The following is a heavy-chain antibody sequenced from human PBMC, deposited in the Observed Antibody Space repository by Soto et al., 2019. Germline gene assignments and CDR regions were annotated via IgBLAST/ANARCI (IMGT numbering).Heavy chain of an antibody. D-gene: IGHD6-6*01. CDR2: IGTAGDT. CDR3: ARGRLISLYYFDF. J-gene: IGHJ4*02. Sequence: EVQLVESGGGLVQPGGSLRLSCAASGFTFSNYDMHWVRQVTGKGLAWVSTIGTAGDTYYPGSVKGRFTNSRENAKNSLYLQMNSLRAESTAVYYCARGRLISLYYFDFWGQGTLVTVSS. V-gene: IGHV3-13*01. CDR1: GFTFSNYD.